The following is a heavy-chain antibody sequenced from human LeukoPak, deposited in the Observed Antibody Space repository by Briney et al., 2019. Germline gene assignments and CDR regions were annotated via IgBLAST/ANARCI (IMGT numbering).Heavy chain of an antibody. V-gene: IGHV3-23*01. D-gene: IGHD3-10*01. Sequence: PGGSLRLSCAASGFTFSAFAMTGVRQAPGKGLEWVSTIRSTVASTYYADSVKGRFTISRDNSKNTLYLQMNILTAKDTAVYYCAKGALYGSGSYYSAFDIWGQGTMVTVSS. J-gene: IGHJ3*02. CDR3: AKGALYGSGSYYSAFDI. CDR2: IRSTVAST. CDR1: GFTFSAFA.